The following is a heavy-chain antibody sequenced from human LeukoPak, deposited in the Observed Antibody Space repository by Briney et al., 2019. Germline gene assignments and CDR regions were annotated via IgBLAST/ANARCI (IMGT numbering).Heavy chain of an antibody. D-gene: IGHD3-9*01. CDR3: LRAQDTEYDILTGYYRDTYYYYGMDV. J-gene: IGHJ6*02. CDR1: GYTFTGYY. CDR2: INPNSGGT. Sequence: ASVKVSCKASGYTFTGYYMHWVRQAPGQGLETMGWINPNSGGTNYAQKFQGRVTTTRDTSISTAYMELSRLRSDDTAVYYCLRAQDTEYDILTGYYRDTYYYYGMDVWGQGTTVTVSS. V-gene: IGHV1-2*02.